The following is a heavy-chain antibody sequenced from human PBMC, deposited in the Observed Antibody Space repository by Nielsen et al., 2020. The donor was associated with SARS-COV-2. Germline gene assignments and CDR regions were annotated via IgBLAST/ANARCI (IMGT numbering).Heavy chain of an antibody. Sequence: GGSLRLSCAASGFTFSSYGMHWVRQAPGKGLEWVAVISYDGSNKYYADSVKGRSTISRDNSKNTLYLQMNSLRAEDTAVYYCAKSQVGIGQWLGYWGQGTLVTVSS. V-gene: IGHV3-30*18. CDR3: AKSQVGIGQWLGY. CDR2: ISYDGSNK. CDR1: GFTFSSYG. D-gene: IGHD6-19*01. J-gene: IGHJ4*02.